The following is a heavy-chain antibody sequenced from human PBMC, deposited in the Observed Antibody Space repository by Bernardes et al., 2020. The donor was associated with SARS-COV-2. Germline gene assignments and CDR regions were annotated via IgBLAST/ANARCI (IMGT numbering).Heavy chain of an antibody. CDR2: ISASGGST. CDR1: GFTFSIYA. CDR3: AKDMHDSTARGFFDY. V-gene: IGHV3-23*01. J-gene: IGHJ4*02. D-gene: IGHD4-4*01. Sequence: GGSLRLSCAASGFTFSIYAMSWVRQAPGKGLEWVSAISASGGSTYYADSVKGRFTISRDNSQNTLYLQMNSLRAEDTAVYYCAKDMHDSTARGFFDYWGQGTLVTVSS.